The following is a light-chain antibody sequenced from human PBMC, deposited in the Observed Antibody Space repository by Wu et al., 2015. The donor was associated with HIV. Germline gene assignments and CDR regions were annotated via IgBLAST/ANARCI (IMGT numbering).Light chain of an antibody. Sequence: DIQMTQSPSTLSASVGDRITITCRASQNINVWLAWYQQKPGKAPKLLIYKASTLESGVPSRFSGSGSGTDFTLTIDGLQPDDFATYYCQHYNSSPYTFGQGTKLEIK. V-gene: IGKV1-5*03. CDR1: QNINVW. CDR2: KAS. J-gene: IGKJ2*01. CDR3: QHYNSSPYT.